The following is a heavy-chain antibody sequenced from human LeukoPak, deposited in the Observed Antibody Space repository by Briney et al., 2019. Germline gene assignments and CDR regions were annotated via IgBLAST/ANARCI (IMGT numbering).Heavy chain of an antibody. CDR2: IYYRGST. CDR1: GGSISSSSYY. CDR3: ARDSNWFDP. V-gene: IGHV4-39*07. J-gene: IGHJ5*02. Sequence: SETLSLTCTVSGGSISSSSYYWGWIRQPPGKGLEWIGSIYYRGSTYYNPSLKSRVTISVDTSKNQFSLKLSSVTAADTAVYYCARDSNWFDPWGQGTLVTVSS.